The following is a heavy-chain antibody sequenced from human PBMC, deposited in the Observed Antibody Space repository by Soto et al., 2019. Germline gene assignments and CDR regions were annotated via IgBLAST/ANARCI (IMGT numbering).Heavy chain of an antibody. Sequence: PSETLSLTCTVSGGSISSFYWSWSRQPAGTGLEWIGRIYSGGRNNYNPSLKSRVTMSVDRCKNQFSLRLSSVTAADTAMFYCARGSSRWDYWGKGTLATV. CDR3: ARGSSRWDY. CDR1: GGSISSFY. CDR2: IYSGGRN. J-gene: IGHJ4*02. V-gene: IGHV4-4*07. D-gene: IGHD6-13*01.